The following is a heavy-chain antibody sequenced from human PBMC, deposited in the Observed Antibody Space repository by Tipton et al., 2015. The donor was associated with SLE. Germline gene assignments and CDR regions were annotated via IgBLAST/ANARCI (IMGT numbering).Heavy chain of an antibody. D-gene: IGHD3-16*01. CDR1: GYSISSGYY. Sequence: TLSLTCTVSGYSISSGYYWGWIRQPPGKGLEWIGSIYHSGSTYYNPFLKSRVTISVDTSKNQFSLKLSSVTAADTAVYYCARGGDYWGQGTLVTVSS. V-gene: IGHV4-38-2*02. CDR2: IYHSGST. J-gene: IGHJ4*02. CDR3: ARGGDY.